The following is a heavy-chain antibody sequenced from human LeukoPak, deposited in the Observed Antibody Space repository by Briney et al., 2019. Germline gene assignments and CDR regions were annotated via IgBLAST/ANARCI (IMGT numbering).Heavy chain of an antibody. V-gene: IGHV4-61*02. CDR3: SGAVGY. CDR1: GGSISSGSYY. J-gene: IGHJ4*02. CDR2: IYTSGST. Sequence: SETLSLTCTVSGGSISSGSYYWRWIRQPAGKGLEWIGRIYTSGSTNYNPSLKSRVTISVDTSKNQVSLKLTSVTAADTAVYYCSGAVGYWGQGTLVTVSS.